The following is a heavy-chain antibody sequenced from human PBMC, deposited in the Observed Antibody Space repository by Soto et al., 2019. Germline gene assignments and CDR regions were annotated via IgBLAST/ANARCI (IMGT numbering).Heavy chain of an antibody. CDR1: GGSISSGDYY. Sequence: SETLSLTCPVSGGSISSGDYYWSWIRQHPGKGLEWIGYIYYSGSTYYNPSLKSRVTISVDTSKNQFSLKLSSVTAADTAVYYCARDPTGYYSDYWGQGILVT. J-gene: IGHJ4*02. CDR2: IYYSGST. CDR3: ARDPTGYYSDY. D-gene: IGHD3-9*01. V-gene: IGHV4-31*03.